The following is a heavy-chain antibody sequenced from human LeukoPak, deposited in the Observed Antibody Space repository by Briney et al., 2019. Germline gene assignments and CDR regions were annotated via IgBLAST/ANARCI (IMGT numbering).Heavy chain of an antibody. CDR3: ARGGQYRDHVRPDY. Sequence: ASVKVSCKVSGYTLTELSMHWVRQAPGKGLEWMGGFDPEDGETIYAQKFQGRVTMTEDTSTDTAYMELSSLRSEDTAVYYCARGGQYRDHVRPDYWGQGTLVTVSS. D-gene: IGHD3-16*02. V-gene: IGHV1-24*01. CDR2: FDPEDGET. J-gene: IGHJ4*02. CDR1: GYTLTELS.